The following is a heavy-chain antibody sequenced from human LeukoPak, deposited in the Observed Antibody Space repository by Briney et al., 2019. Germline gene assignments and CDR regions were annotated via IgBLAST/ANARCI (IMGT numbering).Heavy chain of an antibody. CDR1: GGSISSSSYY. CDR2: IYYSGST. J-gene: IGHJ3*02. D-gene: IGHD2-2*02. Sequence: SETLSLTCTVSGGSISSSSYYWGWIRQPPGKGLEWIGSIYYSGSTYYNPSLKSRVTISVDTSKNQFSLKLSSVTAADTAVYYCARRRWVPADRPNDAFDIWGQGTMVTVSS. V-gene: IGHV4-39*07. CDR3: ARRRWVPADRPNDAFDI.